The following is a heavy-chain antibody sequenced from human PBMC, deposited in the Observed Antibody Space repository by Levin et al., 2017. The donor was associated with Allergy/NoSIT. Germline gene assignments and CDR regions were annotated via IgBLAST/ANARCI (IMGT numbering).Heavy chain of an antibody. J-gene: IGHJ6*02. CDR1: GFTFTSSA. V-gene: IGHV1-58*01. Sequence: WASVKVSCKASGFTFTSSAVQWVRQARGQRLEWIGWIVVGSGNTNYAQKFQERVTITRDMSTSTAYMELSSLRSEDTAVYYCAASTLGATDPYGMDVWGQGTTVTVSS. D-gene: IGHD5-12*01. CDR2: IVVGSGNT. CDR3: AASTLGATDPYGMDV.